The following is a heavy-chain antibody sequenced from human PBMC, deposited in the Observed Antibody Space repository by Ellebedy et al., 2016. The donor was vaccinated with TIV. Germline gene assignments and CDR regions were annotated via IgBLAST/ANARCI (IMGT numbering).Heavy chain of an antibody. Sequence: SETLSLXXTVSGGSISSSSYYWGWIRQPPGKGLEWIGSIYYSGSTYYNPSLKSRVTISVDTSKNQFSLKLSSVTAADTAVYYCARAVAVREWFGELLTYYFDYWGQGTLITVSS. V-gene: IGHV4-39*07. D-gene: IGHD3-10*01. CDR1: GGSISSSSYY. CDR3: ARAVAVREWFGELLTYYFDY. J-gene: IGHJ4*02. CDR2: IYYSGST.